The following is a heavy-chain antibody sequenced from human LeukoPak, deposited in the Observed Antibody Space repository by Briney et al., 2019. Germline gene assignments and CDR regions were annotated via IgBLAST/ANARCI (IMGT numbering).Heavy chain of an antibody. Sequence: ASVKVSCKASGYTFTGYYMHWVRQAPGQGLEWMGIINPSGGSTSYAQKFQGRVTMTRDTSTSTVYMELSSLRSEDTAVYYCARDRGYAFWSGYYRGDYNWFDPWGQGTLVTVSS. J-gene: IGHJ5*02. V-gene: IGHV1-46*01. D-gene: IGHD3-3*01. CDR2: INPSGGST. CDR1: GYTFTGYY. CDR3: ARDRGYAFWSGYYRGDYNWFDP.